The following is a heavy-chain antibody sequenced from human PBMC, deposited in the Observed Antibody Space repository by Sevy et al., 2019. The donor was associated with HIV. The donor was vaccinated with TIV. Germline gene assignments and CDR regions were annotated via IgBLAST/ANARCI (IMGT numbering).Heavy chain of an antibody. CDR1: XXXXRNFY. J-gene: IGHJ5*02. CDR3: ARSGFLEWAGSTRGPRXXXDX. Sequence: SETLSLTXSVSXXXXRNFYWSWXXXXPGKGLEWIGNIYYSGSTNYNPSLKSRVTMSVDTSKNQFSLKLSSVTAADTXVYYCARSGFLEWAGSTRGPRXXXDXWGQGTLVXVSS. V-gene: IGHV4-59*13. D-gene: IGHD3-3*01. CDR2: IYYSGST.